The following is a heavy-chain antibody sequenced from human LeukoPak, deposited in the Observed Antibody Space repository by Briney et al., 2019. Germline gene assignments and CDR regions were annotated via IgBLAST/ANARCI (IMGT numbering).Heavy chain of an antibody. J-gene: IGHJ4*02. D-gene: IGHD3-22*01. CDR1: GGSISSSNW. CDR3: ARYYYDSNGYLYFDY. V-gene: IGHV4-4*02. CDR2: IYHSGST. Sequence: SETLSLTCAVSGGSISSSNWWSWVRQPPGKGLGWIGEIYHSGSTNYNPSLKSRVTISVDKSKNQFSLKLSSVTAADTAVYYCARYYYDSNGYLYFDYWGQGTLVTVSS.